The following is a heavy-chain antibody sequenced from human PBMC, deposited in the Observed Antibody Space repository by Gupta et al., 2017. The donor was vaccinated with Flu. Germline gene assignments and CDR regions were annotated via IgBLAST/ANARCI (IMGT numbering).Heavy chain of an antibody. D-gene: IGHD3-16*01. V-gene: IGHV6-1*01. CDR2: TYYRSKWYY. J-gene: IGHJ3*01. CDR3: ARDGGLGLDALDV. CDR1: GDSVSSNVDA. Sequence: QVRLQQSGPGLVKPSQTLSLTCAISGDSVSSNVDAWNWIRQSPSRGLEWLGRTYYRSKWYYDYAVSLKSRITINVDTSKNQFSLHLNSVIPEDTAVYYCARDGGLGLDALDVWAQGTRVTVSS.